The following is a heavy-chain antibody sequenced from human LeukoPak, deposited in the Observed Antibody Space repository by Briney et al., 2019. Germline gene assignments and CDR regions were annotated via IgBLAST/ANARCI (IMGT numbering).Heavy chain of an antibody. D-gene: IGHD3-10*01. J-gene: IGHJ6*03. Sequence: SVKVSCKASRGTFSSYAISWVRQAPGQGLEWMGGIIPLFGTASYAQNFQGRVTISADESTSTAYMELSSLRSEDTAVYYCARDRSAQWFGDNYYMDVWGKGTTVTVSS. CDR2: IIPLFGTA. V-gene: IGHV1-69*13. CDR1: RGTFSSYA. CDR3: ARDRSAQWFGDNYYMDV.